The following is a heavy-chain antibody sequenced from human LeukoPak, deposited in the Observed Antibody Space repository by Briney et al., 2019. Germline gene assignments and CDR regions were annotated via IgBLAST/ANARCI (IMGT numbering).Heavy chain of an antibody. CDR2: INHSGST. D-gene: IGHD6-13*01. CDR1: GGSFSGYY. Sequence: SETLSLTCAVYGGSFSGYYWSWIRQPPGKGLEWIGEINHSGSTNYNPSLKSRVTISVDTSKNQFSLKLSSVTAADTAVYYCASFRGSSSSSVDYWGQGTLVTVSS. CDR3: ASFRGSSSSSVDY. J-gene: IGHJ4*02. V-gene: IGHV4-34*09.